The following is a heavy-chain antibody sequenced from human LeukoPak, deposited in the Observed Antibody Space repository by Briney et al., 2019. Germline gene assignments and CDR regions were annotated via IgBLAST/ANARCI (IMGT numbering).Heavy chain of an antibody. CDR2: ISWNSGSI. Sequence: GGSLRLSCAASGLTFDDYAMHWVRQAPGKGLEWVSGISWNSGSIGYADSVKGRFTISRDNAKNSLYLQMNSLRAEDTALYYCAKDISTMIVVDHAFDIWGQGTMVTVSS. CDR1: GLTFDDYA. CDR3: AKDISTMIVVDHAFDI. D-gene: IGHD3-22*01. J-gene: IGHJ3*02. V-gene: IGHV3-9*01.